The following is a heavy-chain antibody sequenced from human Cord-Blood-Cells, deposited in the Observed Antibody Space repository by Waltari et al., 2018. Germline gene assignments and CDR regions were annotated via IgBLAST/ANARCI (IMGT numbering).Heavy chain of an antibody. Sequence: QVQLQQWGAGLLKPSETLSLTFAVYGGSFSGYYWSWIRQPPGKGLEWIGEINHSGSTNYNPSLKSRVTISVDTSKNQFSLKLSSVTAADTAVYYCARGTHGTGDDYWGQGTLVTVSS. J-gene: IGHJ4*02. CDR3: ARGTHGTGDDY. V-gene: IGHV4-34*01. D-gene: IGHD7-27*01. CDR2: INHSGST. CDR1: GGSFSGYY.